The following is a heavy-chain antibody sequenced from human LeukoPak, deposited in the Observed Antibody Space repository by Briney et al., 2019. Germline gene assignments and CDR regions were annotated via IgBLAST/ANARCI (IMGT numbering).Heavy chain of an antibody. Sequence: SETLSLTCTVSGGSISSHYWSWLRQPPGKGLEWIGYIYYSGSTNYNPSLKSRVTISVDTSKNQFSLKLSSVTAADTAVYYCARAPGDPLDVWGKGTTVTVSS. CDR2: IYYSGST. CDR3: ARAPGDPLDV. V-gene: IGHV4-59*11. D-gene: IGHD7-27*01. CDR1: GGSISSHY. J-gene: IGHJ6*04.